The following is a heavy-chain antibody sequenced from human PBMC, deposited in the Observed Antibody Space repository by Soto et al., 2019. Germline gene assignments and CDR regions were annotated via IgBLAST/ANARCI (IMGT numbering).Heavy chain of an antibody. D-gene: IGHD6-13*01. CDR1: GGTFSSYA. CDR3: ARSGYSSSWPNYYYYGMDV. J-gene: IGHJ6*02. V-gene: IGHV1-69*01. CDR2: IIPIFGTA. Sequence: QVQLVQSGAEVKKPGSSVKVSCKASGGTFSSYAISWVRQAPGQGLEWMGGIIPIFGTANYAQKFQGRVTITEDEATSTAYMGLSSLRSEDTAVYYCARSGYSSSWPNYYYYGMDVWGQGTTVTVSS.